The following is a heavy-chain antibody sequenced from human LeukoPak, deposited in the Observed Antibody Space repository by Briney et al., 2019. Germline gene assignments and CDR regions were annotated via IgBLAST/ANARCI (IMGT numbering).Heavy chain of an antibody. J-gene: IGHJ4*02. CDR3: ARGKSVSGAFDY. D-gene: IGHD6-19*01. Sequence: GGSLRLSCAASGFSFSDFWMNWVRQAPGKGLEWVANIKQDGSEKYFVDSVTGRFTISRDNAKNSLYLQMNSLRAEDTAVYYCARGKSVSGAFDYWGQGTLVTVSS. V-gene: IGHV3-7*01. CDR1: GFSFSDFW. CDR2: IKQDGSEK.